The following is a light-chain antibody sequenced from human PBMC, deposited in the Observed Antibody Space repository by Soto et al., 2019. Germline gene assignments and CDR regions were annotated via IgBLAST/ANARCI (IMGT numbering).Light chain of an antibody. Sequence: QPALTQPPSASGSSGQSVTISCTGTSSDVGGYNYVSWYQQHPGKAPKLMIYEVSKRPSGVPDRFSGSKSGNTASLTVSGLQAEDEADYYCSSYAGSRLYVFGTGTKVTVL. J-gene: IGLJ1*01. V-gene: IGLV2-8*01. CDR1: SSDVGGYNY. CDR2: EVS. CDR3: SSYAGSRLYV.